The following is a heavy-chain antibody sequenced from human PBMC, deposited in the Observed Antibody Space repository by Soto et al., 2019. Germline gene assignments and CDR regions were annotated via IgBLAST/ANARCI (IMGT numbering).Heavy chain of an antibody. V-gene: IGHV1-58*01. Sequence: SVKVSCKASGFTFTSSAVQWVRQARGQRLEWIGWIVVGSGNTNYAQKFQERVTITRDMSTSTAYMGLSSLRSEDTAVYYCAAGPTVADPFDYWGQGTLVTSPQ. D-gene: IGHD6-19*01. CDR2: IVVGSGNT. CDR3: AAGPTVADPFDY. CDR1: GFTFTSSA. J-gene: IGHJ4*02.